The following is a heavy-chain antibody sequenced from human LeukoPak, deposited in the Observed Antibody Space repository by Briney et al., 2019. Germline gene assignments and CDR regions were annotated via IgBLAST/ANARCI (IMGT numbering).Heavy chain of an antibody. V-gene: IGHV4-34*01. Sequence: PSETLSLTCGVNDGAFSGYYWSWIRQPPGKGLEWIGEINHIGTTNYNPSLKSRVTLSVDTSKNQFSLKLSSVTAADTAVYFCARSRTGTYYYGSGSYSKSPYFYYGMDVWGQGTTVTVSS. D-gene: IGHD3-10*01. J-gene: IGHJ6*02. CDR2: INHIGTT. CDR3: ARSRTGTYYYGSGSYSKSPYFYYGMDV. CDR1: DGAFSGYY.